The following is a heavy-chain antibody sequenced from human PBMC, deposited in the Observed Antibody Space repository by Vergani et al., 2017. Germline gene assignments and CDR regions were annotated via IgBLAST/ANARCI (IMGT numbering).Heavy chain of an antibody. D-gene: IGHD3-22*01. CDR1: GGTFSSYA. Sequence: QVQLVQSGAEVKKPGSSVKVSCKASGGTFSSYAISWVRQAPGQGLEWMGGIIPIFGTANYAQKFQGRVTITADESTSTAYMELSSLRSEDTAVYYCARDKGEYYYDSSGYTLLPWGQGTLVTVSS. CDR2: IIPIFGTA. V-gene: IGHV1-69*01. CDR3: ARDKGEYYYDSSGYTLLP. J-gene: IGHJ5*02.